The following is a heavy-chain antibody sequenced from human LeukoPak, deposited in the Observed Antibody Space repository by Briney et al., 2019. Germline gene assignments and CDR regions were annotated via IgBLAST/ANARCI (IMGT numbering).Heavy chain of an antibody. J-gene: IGHJ4*02. CDR3: AKSGILGTYYFDY. CDR1: GFTLSSYA. Sequence: GGSLRLSCAASGFTLSSYAMSWVRQASGKGLEWVSAISGSGGSTYYADSVKGRFTISRDNSKHTLYLQMNSLRAEDTAVYYCAKSGILGTYYFDYWGQGTLVTVSS. V-gene: IGHV3-23*01. CDR2: ISGSGGST. D-gene: IGHD2-15*01.